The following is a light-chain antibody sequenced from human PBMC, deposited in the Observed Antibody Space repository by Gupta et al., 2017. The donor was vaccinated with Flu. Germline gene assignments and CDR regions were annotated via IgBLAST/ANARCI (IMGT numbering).Light chain of an antibody. CDR1: QTITRN. J-gene: IGKJ2*01. V-gene: IGKV3-15*01. CDR3: QQYDGGPPALT. CDR2: GTS. Sequence: EIVMTQSPATLSVSPGERAALSCRASQTITRNLAWYQQKPGQAPRLLIYGTSTRATGIPARFSGSGAGTEFTLTISSRQSEDFAVYYCQQYDGGPPALTFGQGTKLEIK.